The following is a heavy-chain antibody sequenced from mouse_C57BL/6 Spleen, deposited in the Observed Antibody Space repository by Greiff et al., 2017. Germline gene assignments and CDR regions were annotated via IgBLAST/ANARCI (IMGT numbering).Heavy chain of an antibody. CDR1: GYAFTNYL. CDR3: ARSGAYRMDY. D-gene: IGHD3-1*01. CDR2: INPGSGGT. V-gene: IGHV1-54*01. Sequence: QVQLQQSGAELVRPGTSVKVSCKASGYAFTNYLIEWVKQRPGQGLEWIGVINPGSGGTNYNEKFKGKATLTADKSSSTAYMQLSSLTSEDSAVYFCARSGAYRMDYWGQGTSVTVSS. J-gene: IGHJ4*01.